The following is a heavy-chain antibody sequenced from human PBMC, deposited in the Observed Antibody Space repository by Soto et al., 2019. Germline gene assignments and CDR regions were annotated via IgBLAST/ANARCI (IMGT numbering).Heavy chain of an antibody. J-gene: IGHJ4*02. CDR1: GASIAGSSY. CDR3: ARGMTTPGAHAWYYFDS. Sequence: SETLSLTCSVSGASIAGSSYWSWIRQPAGKGLEWIGRFSLSGTTNYSPSLRSRVTMSADVSKNQFSLRLTSVTAADTALYYCARGMTTPGAHAWYYFDSWGQRTRVTVSS. D-gene: IGHD2-8*02. CDR2: FSLSGTT. V-gene: IGHV4-4*07.